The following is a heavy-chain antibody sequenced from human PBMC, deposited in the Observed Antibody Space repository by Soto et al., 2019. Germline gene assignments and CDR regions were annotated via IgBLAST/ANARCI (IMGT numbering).Heavy chain of an antibody. Sequence: EVQLVESGGGLVQPGGSLKLACLASGFPLSDSAIHWVRKASGKGLEWVGRIRSKTNNYATTYGASVRGRFTLSRDESKNTAYLQTNSLESEDAAVYYCTRHAGGPVEQYFYYYFVDVWGKGTTVSV. CDR2: IRSKTNNYAT. D-gene: IGHD2-15*01. CDR3: TRHAGGPVEQYFYYYFVDV. V-gene: IGHV3-73*01. J-gene: IGHJ6*03. CDR1: GFPLSDSA.